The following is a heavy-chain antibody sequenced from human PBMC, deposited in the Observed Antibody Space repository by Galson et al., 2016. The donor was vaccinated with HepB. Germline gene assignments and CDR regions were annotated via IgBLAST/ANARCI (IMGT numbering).Heavy chain of an antibody. D-gene: IGHD1-26*01. CDR2: INQDGREK. CDR3: ADMGATDDY. Sequence: SLRLSCAASGFSFSNSWMSWVRQTPGKGLEWVANINQDGREKSYGDSVKGRFTISRDNAKKSLYLQMNSLRVEDTAVYYCADMGATDDYWGQGTLVTVSS. V-gene: IGHV3-7*01. J-gene: IGHJ4*02. CDR1: GFSFSNSW.